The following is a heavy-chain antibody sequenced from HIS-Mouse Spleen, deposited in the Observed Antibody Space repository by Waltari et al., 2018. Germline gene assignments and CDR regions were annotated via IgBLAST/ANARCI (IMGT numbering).Heavy chain of an antibody. Sequence: QVQLQESGPGLVKPSETLSLTCTVSGGSISSYYWSWIRQPPGKGLEWLCYYSGSTNYNPSLKSRVTISVDTSKNQFSLKLSSVTAADTAVYYCARASRDLLLPRYFDLWGRGTLVTVSS. CDR3: ARASRDLLLPRYFDL. CDR1: GGSISSYY. CDR2: YYSGST. J-gene: IGHJ2*01. V-gene: IGHV4-59*01.